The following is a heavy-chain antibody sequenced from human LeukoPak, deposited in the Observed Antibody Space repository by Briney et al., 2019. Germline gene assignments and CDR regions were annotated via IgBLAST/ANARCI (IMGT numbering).Heavy chain of an antibody. CDR3: ARHRGDSSSSEDFDY. V-gene: IGHV4-59*08. D-gene: IGHD6-6*01. CDR2: IYYSGST. CDR1: GGSISSYY. J-gene: IGHJ4*02. Sequence: SETLSLTCTVSGGSISSYYWSWIRQPPGKGLEWIGYIYYSGSTNYNPSLKSRVTISVDTSKNQFSLKLSSVTAADTAVYYCARHRGDSSSSEDFDYWGQGTLVTVSS.